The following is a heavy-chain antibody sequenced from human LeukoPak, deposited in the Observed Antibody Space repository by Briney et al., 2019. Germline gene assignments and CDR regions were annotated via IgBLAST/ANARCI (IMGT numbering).Heavy chain of an antibody. D-gene: IGHD3-10*01. CDR1: GYSFTSYW. CDR2: IYPGDSDT. CDR3: ARAGQEWFGELGFDS. Sequence: GESLKISCKGSGYSFTSYWIGWVRQMPGKGLEWMGIIYPGDSDTRYSPSFQGQVTISADKSISTAYLQWSSLKASDTAMYYCARAGQEWFGELGFDSWGQGTLVTVSS. J-gene: IGHJ4*02. V-gene: IGHV5-51*01.